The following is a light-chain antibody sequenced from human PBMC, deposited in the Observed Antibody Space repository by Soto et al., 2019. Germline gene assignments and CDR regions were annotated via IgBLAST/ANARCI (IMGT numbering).Light chain of an antibody. CDR2: QAS. CDR3: QQYSSHST. V-gene: IGKV1-5*03. J-gene: IGKJ1*01. CDR1: QSTSSY. Sequence: EIRVSQSPSTLSASIGDRVTITCRASQSTSSYLAWYQQKPGKAPKLLIYQASSLENGVPSRFSGSGSGTEFSLTISSLQPDDFATYYCQQYSSHSTFAQGTKVDIK.